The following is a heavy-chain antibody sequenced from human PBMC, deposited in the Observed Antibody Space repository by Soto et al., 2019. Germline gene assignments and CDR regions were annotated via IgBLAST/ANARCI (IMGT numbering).Heavy chain of an antibody. Sequence: GGSLRLSCAASGFTFSSYGMHWVRQAPGKGLEWVAVISYDGSNKYYADSVKGRFTISRDNSKNTLYLQMNSLRAEDTAVYYCAKDPSFDYWGQGTLVTVSS. V-gene: IGHV3-30*18. CDR3: AKDPSFDY. J-gene: IGHJ4*02. CDR2: ISYDGSNK. CDR1: GFTFSSYG.